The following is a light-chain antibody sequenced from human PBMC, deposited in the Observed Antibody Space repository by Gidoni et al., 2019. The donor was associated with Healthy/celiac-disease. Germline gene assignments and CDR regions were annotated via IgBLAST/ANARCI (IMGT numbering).Light chain of an antibody. CDR1: SSDVGCYNY. CDR2: EVS. CDR3: SSYTSSSTLGV. V-gene: IGLV2-14*01. Sequence: QSALTQPASVSGSPGQSITISCTGTSSDVGCYNYVSWYQQHPGKAPKLMIYEVSNRPSGVPDRFSGSKSGNTASLTISGLQAEDEADYYCSSYTSSSTLGVFGTGTKVTVL. J-gene: IGLJ1*01.